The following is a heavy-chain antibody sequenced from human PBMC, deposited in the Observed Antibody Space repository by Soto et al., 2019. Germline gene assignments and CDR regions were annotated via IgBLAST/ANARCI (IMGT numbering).Heavy chain of an antibody. Sequence: GGSLRLSCAASGFTFGSFWMTWVRQAPGKGLEWVANIKQDGSEKYYVDSVKGRFTISRDNAKNSLYLQMNSLRAEDTAVYYSARAEYHFEYWGQGTLVTVSS. CDR2: IKQDGSEK. V-gene: IGHV3-7*01. CDR1: GFTFGSFW. J-gene: IGHJ4*02. CDR3: ARAEYHFEY.